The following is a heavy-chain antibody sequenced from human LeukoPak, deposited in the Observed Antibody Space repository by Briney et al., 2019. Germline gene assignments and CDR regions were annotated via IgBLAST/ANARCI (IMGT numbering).Heavy chain of an antibody. D-gene: IGHD6-25*01. V-gene: IGHV4-34*01. J-gene: IGHJ5*02. Sequence: SETLSLTCAVYGGSFSGYYWSWIRQPPGKGLEWIGEINHSGSTNYNPPLKSRVTISVDTSKNQFSLKLSSVTAADTAVYYCARGTGIAAANWFDPWGQGTLVTVSS. CDR3: ARGTGIAAANWFDP. CDR2: INHSGST. CDR1: GGSFSGYY.